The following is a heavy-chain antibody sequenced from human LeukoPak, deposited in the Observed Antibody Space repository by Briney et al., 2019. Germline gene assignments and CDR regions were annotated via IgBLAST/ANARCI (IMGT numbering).Heavy chain of an antibody. CDR1: GGSISSYY. J-gene: IGHJ4*02. D-gene: IGHD3-3*01. Sequence: PSETLSLTCTVSGGSISSYYWSWIRQPPGKGLEWIGYIYYSGSTNYNPSLKSRVTISVDTSKNQFSLKLSSVTAADTAVYYCARAPEGVFWSGSLEGYFDYWGQGTLVTVSS. V-gene: IGHV4-59*01. CDR2: IYYSGST. CDR3: ARAPEGVFWSGSLEGYFDY.